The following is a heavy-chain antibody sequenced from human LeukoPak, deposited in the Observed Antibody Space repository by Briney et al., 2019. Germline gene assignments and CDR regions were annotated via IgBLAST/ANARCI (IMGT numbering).Heavy chain of an antibody. CDR1: GFTFSSYG. Sequence: GGSLRLSCAASGFTFSSYGMHWVRQAPGKGREWVSYISSSSSTIYYADSVKGRFTISRDNAKNSLYLQKNSLRAEDTAVYCCARHSTWGYFDYWGQGTLVTVSS. J-gene: IGHJ4*02. CDR3: ARHSTWGYFDY. V-gene: IGHV3-48*04. CDR2: ISSSSSTI. D-gene: IGHD5/OR15-5a*01.